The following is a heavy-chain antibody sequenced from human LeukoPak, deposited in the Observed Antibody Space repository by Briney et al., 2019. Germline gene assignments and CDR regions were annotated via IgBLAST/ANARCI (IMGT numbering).Heavy chain of an antibody. V-gene: IGHV3-66*01. D-gene: IGHD1-26*01. CDR2: IYSGGST. CDR3: ARVRYSGAFDI. CDR1: GFTVSSNY. J-gene: IGHJ3*02. Sequence: PGGSLRLSCAASGFTVSSNYMSWVRQAPGKGLEWVSVIYSGGSTYYADSVKGRFTISRDNAKNSLYLQMNSLRAEDTAVYYCARVRYSGAFDIWGQGTMVTVSS.